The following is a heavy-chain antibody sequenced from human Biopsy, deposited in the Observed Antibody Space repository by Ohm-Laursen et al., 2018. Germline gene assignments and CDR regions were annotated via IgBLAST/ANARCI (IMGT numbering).Heavy chain of an antibody. V-gene: IGHV3-21*01. J-gene: IGHJ6*02. CDR2: ICSRSSDI. CDR3: ARESALRWYQSLSYFNGMDV. D-gene: IGHD2-2*01. Sequence: SLRLSCAASGFIFSTYTMNWVRQAPGQGLEWVSSICSRSSDISYADSVKGRFTISRDNAKNSLFLHMNSLRAEDTAVYYCARESALRWYQSLSYFNGMDVWGQGTTVTVSS. CDR1: GFIFSTYT.